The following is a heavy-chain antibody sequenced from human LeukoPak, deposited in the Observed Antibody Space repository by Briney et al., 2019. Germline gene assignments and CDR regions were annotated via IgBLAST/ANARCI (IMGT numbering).Heavy chain of an antibody. CDR2: IKSKGDGETT. J-gene: IGHJ4*02. D-gene: IGHD3-10*01. CDR3: TTDLGLTMIRGVIVY. V-gene: IGHV3-15*01. CDR1: GFTFTNAW. Sequence: TGGSLRLSCAASGFTFTNAWMTWVRRAPGKGLEWVGRIKSKGDGETTDYAARVRGKLSRSREEKKAEMYMEMYSEEAEEKEGYYCTTDLGLTMIRGVIVYWGQGALVTVSS.